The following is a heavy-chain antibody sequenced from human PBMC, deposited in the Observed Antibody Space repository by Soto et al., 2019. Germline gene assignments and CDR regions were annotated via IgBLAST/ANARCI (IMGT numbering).Heavy chain of an antibody. CDR1: GGSFSGYY. V-gene: IGHV4-59*08. CDR2: IFDSGST. CDR3: ARHRPQEDGSKKGFDH. Sequence: SETLSLTCAVYGGSFSGYYWSWIRQPPGKGLEWIGYIFDSGSTNYNPSLKSRVTISVDTSKNQFSLRLTSVTAADTALYYCARHRPQEDGSKKGFDHWGQGTLVTVSS. J-gene: IGHJ4*02. D-gene: IGHD2-15*01.